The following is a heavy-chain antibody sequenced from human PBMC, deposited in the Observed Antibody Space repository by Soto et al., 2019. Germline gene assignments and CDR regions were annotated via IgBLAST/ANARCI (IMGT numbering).Heavy chain of an antibody. CDR2: MIPIFGTA. Sequence: QVQLVQSGAEVKKPGSSVKVSCKASGGTFSSYAISWVRQAPGQGLEWMGGMIPIFGTANYAQKFQGRVTITADESTSTAYMGLSSLRSEDTAVYYCARAPPVLRFKARYFDYWGQGTLVTVSS. J-gene: IGHJ4*02. V-gene: IGHV1-69*12. D-gene: IGHD3-3*01. CDR3: ARAPPVLRFKARYFDY. CDR1: GGTFSSYA.